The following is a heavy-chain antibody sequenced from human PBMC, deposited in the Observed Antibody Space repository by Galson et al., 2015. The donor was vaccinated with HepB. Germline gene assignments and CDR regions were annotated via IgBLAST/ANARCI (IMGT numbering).Heavy chain of an antibody. J-gene: IGHJ3*02. Sequence: SLRLSCAASGFTFSNYAMSWVRQAPGKGLEWVSAISGSGGSTYYADSVKGRLPISKDNSKNTLYLQMNSLRAEDTAVYYCASHDYGDYDDAFDIWGQGTMVTVSS. D-gene: IGHD4-17*01. V-gene: IGHV3-23*01. CDR2: ISGSGGST. CDR3: ASHDYGDYDDAFDI. CDR1: GFTFSNYA.